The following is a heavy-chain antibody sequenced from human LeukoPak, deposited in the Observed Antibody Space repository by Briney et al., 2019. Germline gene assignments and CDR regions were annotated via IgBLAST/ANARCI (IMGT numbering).Heavy chain of an antibody. V-gene: IGHV1-69*13. CDR3: ARGGNIAAPGPYY. CDR1: GGTFSNFA. CDR2: IIPVFGTA. D-gene: IGHD6-13*01. J-gene: IGHJ4*02. Sequence: SVKVSCKASGGTFSNFAISWVRQAPGQGLEWMGGIIPVFGTANYAQNFQGRVTITADESTSTAYMELSILRSEDTAVYYCARGGNIAAPGPYYWGQGTLVTVSS.